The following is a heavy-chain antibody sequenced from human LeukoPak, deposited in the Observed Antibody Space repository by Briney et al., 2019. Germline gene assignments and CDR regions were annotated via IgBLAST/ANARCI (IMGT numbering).Heavy chain of an antibody. Sequence: ASVKVSCKASGYTFTGYYMHWVRQAPGQGLEWIGWINTNSGGTNYAQKFQGRVTMTRDTSISTAYMELSRLRPADTAVYYCARYCSGGSCYNWFDPWGQGTLVTVSS. CDR1: GYTFTGYY. J-gene: IGHJ5*02. CDR2: INTNSGGT. D-gene: IGHD2-15*01. CDR3: ARYCSGGSCYNWFDP. V-gene: IGHV1-2*02.